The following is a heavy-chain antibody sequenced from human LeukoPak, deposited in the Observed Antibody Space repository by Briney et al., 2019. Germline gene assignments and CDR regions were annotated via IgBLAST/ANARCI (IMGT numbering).Heavy chain of an antibody. J-gene: IGHJ4*02. CDR3: ARGRGIAARLDY. D-gene: IGHD6-6*01. Sequence: ASVKVSCKASGYTFTSYDINWVRQATGQGLEWMGWMNTNSGNTGYAQKFQGRLTMTRDTSISTAYMELSSLRSEDTAVYYCARGRGIAARLDYWGQGTLVTVSS. V-gene: IGHV1-8*01. CDR1: GYTFTSYD. CDR2: MNTNSGNT.